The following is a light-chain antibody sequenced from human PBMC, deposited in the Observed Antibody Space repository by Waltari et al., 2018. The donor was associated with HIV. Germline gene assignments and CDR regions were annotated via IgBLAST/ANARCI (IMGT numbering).Light chain of an antibody. CDR3: QLYVDLPTYT. V-gene: IGKV3-20*01. CDR2: GAS. J-gene: IGKJ2*01. CDR1: QSVSSKY. Sequence: IVLTQSPGTLSLSPGERDTISCRASQSVSSKYLAWYQQKPGRAPRLLIYGASSRATGIPDRFTGSGSGTDFTLTISSLEPEDFAVYYCQLYVDLPTYTCGQGTKLEI.